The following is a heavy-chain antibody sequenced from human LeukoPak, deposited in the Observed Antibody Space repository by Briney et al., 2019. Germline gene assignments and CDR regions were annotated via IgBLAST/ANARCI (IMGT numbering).Heavy chain of an antibody. CDR2: IKQDGSEK. CDR1: GFTFSSYW. V-gene: IGHV3-7*01. Sequence: GGSLRLPCAASGFTFSSYWMSWVRQAPGKGLEWVANIKQDGSEKYYVDSVRGRFTISRDNAKNSLYLQMNSLRAEDTAVYYCARTPAAYYYDSSALGAFDIWGQGTMVTVSS. D-gene: IGHD3-22*01. CDR3: ARTPAAYYYDSSALGAFDI. J-gene: IGHJ3*02.